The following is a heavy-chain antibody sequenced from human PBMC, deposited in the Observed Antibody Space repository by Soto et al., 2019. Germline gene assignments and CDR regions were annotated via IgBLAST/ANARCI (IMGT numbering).Heavy chain of an antibody. D-gene: IGHD6-19*01. CDR2: TRNKANSYTT. V-gene: IGHV3-72*01. CDR1: GFTLSDHY. CDR3: TRYSYSSGGYLDY. J-gene: IGHJ4*02. Sequence: EVQLVESGGGLVQPGGSLRLSCAASGFTLSDHYMDWVRQAPGKGLEWVGRTRNKANSYTTEYAASVKGRFTISRDDSENSLYLHMNSLKTEDTAVYYCTRYSYSSGGYLDYWGQGTLVTVSS.